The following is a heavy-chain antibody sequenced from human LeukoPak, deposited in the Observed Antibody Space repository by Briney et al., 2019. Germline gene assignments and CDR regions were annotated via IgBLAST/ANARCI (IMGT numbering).Heavy chain of an antibody. CDR3: ARDVYYGSGSYYNWFDP. CDR2: IYTSGST. Sequence: SETLSLTCTVSGGSISSYYWSWIRQPAGKGLEWIGRIYTSGSTNYNPSLKSRVTMSVDTSKNQFSLKLSSVTAADTAVYYCARDVYYGSGSYYNWFDPWGQGTLVTVSS. CDR1: GGSISSYY. D-gene: IGHD3-10*01. V-gene: IGHV4-4*07. J-gene: IGHJ5*02.